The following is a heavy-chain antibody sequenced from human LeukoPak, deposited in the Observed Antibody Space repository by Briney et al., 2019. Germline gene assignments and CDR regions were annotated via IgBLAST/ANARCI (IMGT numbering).Heavy chain of an antibody. V-gene: IGHV4-39*01. CDR2: IYSSGSS. CDR1: GGSISSSTYY. J-gene: IGHJ4*02. CDR3: ARHGADIVVVPSGSIVY. Sequence: SESLSLTCTVSGGSISSSTYYWGWIRQPPGKGLEWIGGIYSSGSSYYNPSLKSRVTISVDTSKNQFSLKLSSVTAADTAVYYCARHGADIVVVPSGSIVYWGQGTLVTVSS. D-gene: IGHD2-2*01.